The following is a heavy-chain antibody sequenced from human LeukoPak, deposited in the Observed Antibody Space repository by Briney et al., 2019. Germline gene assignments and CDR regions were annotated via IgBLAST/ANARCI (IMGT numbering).Heavy chain of an antibody. CDR3: ARINWLDP. V-gene: IGHV3-48*03. CDR1: GFAFSSYE. Sequence: PGGSLRLSCAASGFAFSSYEMNWVRQAPGKGLEWVSYISTSGSTIYYADSVKGRFTIFRDNAKNSLYLQMNSLRAEDTAVYYCARINWLDPWGQGTLVTVSS. CDR2: ISTSGSTI. J-gene: IGHJ5*02.